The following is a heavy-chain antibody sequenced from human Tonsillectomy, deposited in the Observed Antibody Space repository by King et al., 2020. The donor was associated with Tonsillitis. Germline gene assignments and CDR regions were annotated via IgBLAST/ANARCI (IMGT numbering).Heavy chain of an antibody. CDR1: GGSISSGDYY. V-gene: IGHV4-30-4*01. J-gene: IGHJ5*02. CDR3: AGYYGSSGYYYVHWFDP. Sequence: QLQESGPGLVKPSQTLSLTCSVSGGSISSGDYYWIWIRQPPGKGLEWIGYIYYSGSTYYNPSLKSRVTMSVDTSKNQFSLKLNSVTAADTAVYYCAGYYGSSGYYYVHWFDPWGQGTLVTVSS. CDR2: IYYSGST. D-gene: IGHD3-22*01.